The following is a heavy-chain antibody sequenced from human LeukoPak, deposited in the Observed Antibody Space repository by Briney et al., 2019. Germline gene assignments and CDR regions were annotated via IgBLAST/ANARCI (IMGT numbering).Heavy chain of an antibody. CDR1: GFTVSDNY. Sequence: PGGSLRLSCAASGFTVSDNYMNWVRQAPGKGLGWVSIFYSGGNTYYADSVKGRFTISRDNSKNTLYLQMNSLRVEDTAVYYCARSPAGNFDYWGQGTLVTVSS. CDR3: ARSPAGNFDY. CDR2: FYSGGNT. J-gene: IGHJ4*02. V-gene: IGHV3-66*01. D-gene: IGHD1-26*01.